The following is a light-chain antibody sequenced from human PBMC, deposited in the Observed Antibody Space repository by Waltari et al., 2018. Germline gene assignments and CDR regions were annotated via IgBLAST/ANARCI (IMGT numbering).Light chain of an antibody. V-gene: IGLV2-8*01. Sequence: QSALTQPPSASGSPGQSVTVSCSGTSSDVGGYNHVSWYQQHPGKAPKLMIYEVTERPTGVPGRFAGSKSGNTASLTVSGLQAEDEAIYYCSSYAGHNDFVVFGGGTKLTVL. CDR1: SSDVGGYNH. J-gene: IGLJ3*02. CDR3: SSYAGHNDFVV. CDR2: EVT.